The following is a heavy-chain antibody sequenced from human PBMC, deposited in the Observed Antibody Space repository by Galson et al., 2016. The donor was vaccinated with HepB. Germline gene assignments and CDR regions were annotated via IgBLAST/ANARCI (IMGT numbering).Heavy chain of an antibody. Sequence: SETLSLTCAVYGGTFNAYYWNWIRQPPGKGLEWIGEINHLGSPKYNPSLESRITISVDTSKSQFSLKLSSVTAADTAVYYCARFEGSGSYFVDQWGQGTLVTVSS. CDR1: GGTFNAYY. D-gene: IGHD3-10*01. CDR2: INHLGSP. V-gene: IGHV4-34*01. CDR3: ARFEGSGSYFVDQ. J-gene: IGHJ4*01.